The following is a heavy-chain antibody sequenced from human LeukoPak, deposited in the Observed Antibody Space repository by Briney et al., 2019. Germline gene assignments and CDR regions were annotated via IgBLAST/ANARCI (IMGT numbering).Heavy chain of an antibody. CDR2: MNPNSGGT. V-gene: IGHV1-2*02. Sequence: ASVKVSCKASGYTFTSYDINWVRQATGQGLEWMGWMNPNSGGTNYAQKFQGRVTMTRDTSISTAYMELSRLRSDDTAVYYCARNGRSSGSYSVWFDPWGQGTLVTVSS. CDR3: ARNGRSSGSYSVWFDP. CDR1: GYTFTSYD. J-gene: IGHJ5*02. D-gene: IGHD3-10*01.